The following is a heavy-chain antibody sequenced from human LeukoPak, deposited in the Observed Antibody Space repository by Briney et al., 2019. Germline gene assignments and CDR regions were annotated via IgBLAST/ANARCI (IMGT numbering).Heavy chain of an antibody. V-gene: IGHV4-59*01. Sequence: SETLSLTCTVSGGSINNYFWSWIRQPPGKGLEWIGYVYHTGSTNYYPSLKSQFTISIETSRNQFSLSLTSVTAADTAMYYCARGRRDGSYYFDYWGQGTSVTVSS. CDR2: VYHTGST. CDR3: ARGRRDGSYYFDY. CDR1: GGSINNYF. J-gene: IGHJ4*02.